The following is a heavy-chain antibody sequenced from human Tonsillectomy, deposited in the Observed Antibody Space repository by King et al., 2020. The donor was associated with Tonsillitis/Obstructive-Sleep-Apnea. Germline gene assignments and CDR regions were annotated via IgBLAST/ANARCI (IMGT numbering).Heavy chain of an antibody. CDR1: GFTFSTYA. V-gene: IGHV3-23*04. D-gene: IGHD2-2*01. CDR3: AKRISSASTIDC. Sequence: VQLVESGGGLVQPGGSLRLSCAASGFTFSTYAMSWVRQAPGWGLEWVSGISGRGGITDYADSVKGRFTISRDNSKNTLYLQMNSLRAEDTAVYYCAKRISSASTIDCWGQGTLVTVSS. CDR2: ISGRGGIT. J-gene: IGHJ4*02.